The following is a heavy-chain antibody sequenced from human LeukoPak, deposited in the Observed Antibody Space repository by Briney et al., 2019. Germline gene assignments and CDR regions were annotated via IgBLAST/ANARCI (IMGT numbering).Heavy chain of an antibody. CDR1: GYTFTSYG. CDR2: ISAYNGNT. J-gene: IGHJ4*02. Sequence: ASVKVSCKASGYTFTSYGISWVRQAPGQGLEWMGWISAYNGNTNYAQKLQGRVTMTTGTSTSTAYMELRSLRSDDTAVYYCARDHLAVAGNPPPPHGYWGQGTLVTVSS. V-gene: IGHV1-18*01. CDR3: ARDHLAVAGNPPPPHGY. D-gene: IGHD6-19*01.